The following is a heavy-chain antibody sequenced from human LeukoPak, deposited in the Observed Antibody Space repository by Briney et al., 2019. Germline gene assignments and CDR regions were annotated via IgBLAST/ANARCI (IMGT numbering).Heavy chain of an antibody. CDR3: ARDPAWGAIDY. D-gene: IGHD7-27*01. Sequence: GGSLRLSCAASGFTVRSNYMSWVRQAPGKGLEWVSVIYSGATTSYADSVKGRFTISRDNSKNTLYLQMNSLRAEDTAVYYCARDPAWGAIDYWGRGTLVTVSS. V-gene: IGHV3-66*01. J-gene: IGHJ4*02. CDR1: GFTVRSNY. CDR2: IYSGATT.